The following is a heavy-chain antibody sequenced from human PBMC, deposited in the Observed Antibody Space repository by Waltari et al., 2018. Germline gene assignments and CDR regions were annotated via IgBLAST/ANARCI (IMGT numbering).Heavy chain of an antibody. J-gene: IGHJ4*02. CDR1: GFSVNQAW. Sequence: EVQLVESGGGLVKPGGSLRLSCTASGFSVNQAWLSWVRQAPGKGLEWGGRIKTKADGGTTEYAAPVKGRFTISRDDSKNTLHLQMNSLETEDTAVYYCTTGRGSPAGYWGQGTLVTVSS. V-gene: IGHV3-15*01. D-gene: IGHD1-26*01. CDR3: TTGRGSPAGY. CDR2: IKTKADGGTT.